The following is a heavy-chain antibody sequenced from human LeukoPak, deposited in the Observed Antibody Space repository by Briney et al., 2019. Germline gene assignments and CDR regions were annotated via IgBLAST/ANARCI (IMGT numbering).Heavy chain of an antibody. CDR3: ARVRYSSGWPDAFDI. CDR2: IYYSGST. J-gene: IGHJ3*02. V-gene: IGHV4-59*01. CDR1: GGSISSYY. D-gene: IGHD6-19*01. Sequence: KASETLSLTCTVSGGSISSYYWSWIRQPPGKGLEWIGYIYYSGSTNYNPSLKSRVTISVDTSKNQFSLKLSSVTAADTAVYYCARVRYSSGWPDAFDIWGQGTMVTVSS.